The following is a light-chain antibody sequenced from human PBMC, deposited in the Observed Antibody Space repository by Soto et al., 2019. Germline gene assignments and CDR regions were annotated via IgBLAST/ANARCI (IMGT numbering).Light chain of an antibody. CDR3: SSYTSSSTVV. J-gene: IGLJ2*01. Sequence: QSVLTQPASVSGSPGQSITISCTGSSSDVGGYKYVSWYQQHPGKAPKLLLYDVSTRPAGFSNRFSGSKSGNTASLTISGLQSDDEADYYCSSYTSSSTVVFGGGTKVTVL. V-gene: IGLV2-14*01. CDR2: DVS. CDR1: SSDVGGYKY.